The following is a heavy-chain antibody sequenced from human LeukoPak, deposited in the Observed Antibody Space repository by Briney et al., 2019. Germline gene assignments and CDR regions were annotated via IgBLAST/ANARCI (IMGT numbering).Heavy chain of an antibody. Sequence: GGSLRLSCEASGLTFGDYTMHWVRQAPGKGLEWVSSISSSSSYIYYADSVKGRFTISRDNAKNSLYLQMNSLRAEDTAVYYCARDVANYYGSGSYDYWGQGTLVTVSS. CDR3: ARDVANYYGSGSYDY. D-gene: IGHD3-10*01. J-gene: IGHJ4*02. CDR1: GLTFGDYT. CDR2: ISSSSSYI. V-gene: IGHV3-21*01.